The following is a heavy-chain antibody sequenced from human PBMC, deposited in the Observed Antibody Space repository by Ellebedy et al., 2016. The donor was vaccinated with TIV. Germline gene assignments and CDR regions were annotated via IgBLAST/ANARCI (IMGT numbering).Heavy chain of an antibody. CDR1: GFPFDEYA. J-gene: IGHJ6*02. CDR2: ISYDGNNK. V-gene: IGHV3-30*14. D-gene: IGHD6-13*01. Sequence: PGGSLRLSCAASGFPFDEYAMHWVRQAPGKGLEWVAVISYDGNNKYYADSVKGRFTISRDNSKNTLYLQMNSLRAEDTAVYYCARERIATAGDYYYYGLDVWGQGTTVTVSS. CDR3: ARERIATAGDYYYYGLDV.